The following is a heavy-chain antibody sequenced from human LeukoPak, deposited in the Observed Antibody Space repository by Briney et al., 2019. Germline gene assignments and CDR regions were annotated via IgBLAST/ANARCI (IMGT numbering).Heavy chain of an antibody. Sequence: SETLSLTCTVSGGSISSGSYYWSWIRQPAGKGLEWIGRIYTSGSTNYNPSLKSRVTISVDTSKNQFSLKLSSVTAADTAVYYCARDLVEKGSGNYSSFYYYYMDVWGKGTTVTISS. CDR1: GGSISSGSYY. CDR3: ARDLVEKGSGNYSSFYYYYMDV. V-gene: IGHV4-61*02. J-gene: IGHJ6*03. D-gene: IGHD3-10*01. CDR2: IYTSGST.